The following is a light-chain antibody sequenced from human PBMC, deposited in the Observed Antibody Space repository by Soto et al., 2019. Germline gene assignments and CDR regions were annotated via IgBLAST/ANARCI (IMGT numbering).Light chain of an antibody. CDR1: SSDVGGYNY. J-gene: IGLJ1*01. V-gene: IGLV2-14*01. CDR3: SSYTSSSTLYV. CDR2: DVS. Sequence: QSALTQPASVYGSPGQSITISCTGTSSDVGGYNYVSWYQQHPDKAPKLMIYDVSNRPSGVSNRFSGSKSGNTASLTISGLQAEDEADYYCSSYTSSSTLYVFGTGTKLTVL.